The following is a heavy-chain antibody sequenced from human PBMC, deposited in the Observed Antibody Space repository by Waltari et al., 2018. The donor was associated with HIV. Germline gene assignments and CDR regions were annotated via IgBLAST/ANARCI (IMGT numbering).Heavy chain of an antibody. J-gene: IGHJ4*02. CDR3: AAHCSSRTCRLSVVDY. D-gene: IGHD2-8*01. CDR1: AFHFDDYG. CDR2: LAWNGNSS. V-gene: IGHV3-20*04. Sequence: EVHLAQSGGGVVRPGESLRLPCVASAFHFDDYGMSWVRQAPGKGLEWVSGLAWNGNSSSYVDSVKGRFTISRDNAKNSLYLQMNSLRAEDTAVYFCAAHCSSRTCRLSVVDYWGQGNLVTVSS.